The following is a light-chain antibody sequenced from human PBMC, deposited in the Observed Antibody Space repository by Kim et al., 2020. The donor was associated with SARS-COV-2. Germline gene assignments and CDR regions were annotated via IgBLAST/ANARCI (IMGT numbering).Light chain of an antibody. CDR3: SSYAGSNNFVV. CDR1: SSDVGGYNY. CDR2: EVS. J-gene: IGLJ2*01. Sequence: QSALTQPPSASGSPGQSVTISCTGTSSDVGGYNYVSWYQQHPGKAPKLMIYEVSKRPSGVPDRFSGSKSGNTASLTVSGLQAEDEADYYCSSYAGSNNFVVFGGCTKVTVL. V-gene: IGLV2-8*01.